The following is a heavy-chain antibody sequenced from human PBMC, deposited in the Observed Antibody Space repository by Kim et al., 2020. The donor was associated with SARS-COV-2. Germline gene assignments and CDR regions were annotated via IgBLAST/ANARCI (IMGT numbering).Heavy chain of an antibody. CDR1: GFTFSSYG. Sequence: GGYLRLSCAASGFTFSSYGMHWVRQAPGKGLEWVAVIWYDGSNKYYADSVKGRFTISRDNSKNTLYLQMNSLRAEDTAVYYCAIYSSSGHDAFDIWGQGTMVTVSS. D-gene: IGHD6-6*01. J-gene: IGHJ3*02. CDR2: IWYDGSNK. V-gene: IGHV3-33*01. CDR3: AIYSSSGHDAFDI.